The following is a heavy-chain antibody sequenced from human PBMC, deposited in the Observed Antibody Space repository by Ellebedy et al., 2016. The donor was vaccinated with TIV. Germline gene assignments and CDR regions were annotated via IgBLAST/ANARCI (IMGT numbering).Heavy chain of an antibody. CDR1: GFTFGRYA. Sequence: GESLKISCAASGFTFGRYAIGWVRQAPGKGLEWVSGIVGSGAQKYADSVKGRFTISRDNSKGTVDLQMNSLRVEDTAVYFCAKDRTPGDGYWVFDDWGQGTLVTVSS. CDR3: AKDRTPGDGYWVFDD. D-gene: IGHD5-18*01. CDR2: IVGSGA. J-gene: IGHJ4*02. V-gene: IGHV3-23*01.